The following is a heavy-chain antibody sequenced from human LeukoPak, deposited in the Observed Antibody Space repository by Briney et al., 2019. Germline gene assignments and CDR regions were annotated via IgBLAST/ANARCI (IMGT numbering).Heavy chain of an antibody. D-gene: IGHD1-26*01. J-gene: IGHJ4*02. CDR2: MSSSSTYI. CDR3: ARDGVGATDY. CDR1: GFTFSSYS. Sequence: GGSLRLSCAASGFTFSSYSMNWVRQAPGRGLEWVSSMSSSSTYIYYADSVKGRFTISRDNSKNTLYLQMNSLRAEDTAVHYCARDGVGATDYWGQGTLVTVSS. V-gene: IGHV3-21*01.